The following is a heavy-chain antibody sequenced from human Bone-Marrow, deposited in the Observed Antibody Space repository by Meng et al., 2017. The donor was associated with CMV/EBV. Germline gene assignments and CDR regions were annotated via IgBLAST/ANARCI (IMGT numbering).Heavy chain of an antibody. CDR3: ARGPHYDFWSGYFGDWFDP. CDR2: MNPNSGNT. CDR1: GYTFTSYD. Sequence: ASVKVSCKASGYTFTSYDINWVRQATGQGLEWMGWMNPNSGNTGYAQKFQGRVTITRNTSISTAYMELSSLRSEDTAVYYCARGPHYDFWSGYFGDWFDPWGQGTRVTVSS. J-gene: IGHJ5*02. D-gene: IGHD3-3*01. V-gene: IGHV1-8*03.